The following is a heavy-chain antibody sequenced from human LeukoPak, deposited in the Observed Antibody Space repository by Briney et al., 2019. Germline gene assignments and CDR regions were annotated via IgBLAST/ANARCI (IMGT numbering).Heavy chain of an antibody. CDR2: ITGRSDKT. J-gene: IGHJ4*02. Sequence: GGSLRLSCAASGFNFNKYDMTWARQAPGKGLEWVSTITGRSDKTYYTDSVKGRFVTSRDNSKNTLYLQMNSLRAEDTAVYYCAKEKIEAAGVDYWGQGTLVTVSS. CDR3: AKEKIEAAGVDY. CDR1: GFNFNKYD. D-gene: IGHD6-13*01. V-gene: IGHV3-23*01.